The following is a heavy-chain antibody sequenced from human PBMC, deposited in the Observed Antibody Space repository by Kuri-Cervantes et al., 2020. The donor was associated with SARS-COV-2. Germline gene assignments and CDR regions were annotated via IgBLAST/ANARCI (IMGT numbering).Heavy chain of an antibody. CDR3: ATELRWELPPLVDS. CDR1: GFTFSSYS. Sequence: GGSLRLSCAASGFTFSSYSMNWVRQAPGRGLEWVGRIRSKADGGTTDYAPRVKDRFTISRDDSRNTLYLQMNSLKSEDTAVYYCATELRWELPPLVDSWGQGTLVTVSS. D-gene: IGHD1-26*01. J-gene: IGHJ4*02. CDR2: IRSKADGGTT. V-gene: IGHV3-15*01.